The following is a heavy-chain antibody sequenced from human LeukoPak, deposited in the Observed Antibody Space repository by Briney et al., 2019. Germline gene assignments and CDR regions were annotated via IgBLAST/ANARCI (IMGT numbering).Heavy chain of an antibody. V-gene: IGHV3-23*01. CDR2: ISNTAANT. CDR3: VKDCCDYSPLDH. J-gene: IGHJ4*02. CDR1: GFTFSNFG. Sequence: GGSLRLSCAASGFTFSNFGMGWVRQAPGRGLEWISTISNTAANTHYADSVKGRFTISRDNSRNTLYLQMNSLRADDTAIYYCVKDCCDYSPLDHWGGEPRVPVSS. D-gene: IGHD2-21*01.